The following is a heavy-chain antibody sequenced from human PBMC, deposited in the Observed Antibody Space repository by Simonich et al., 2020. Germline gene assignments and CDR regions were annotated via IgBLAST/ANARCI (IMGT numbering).Heavy chain of an antibody. CDR2: MNPNSGNT. CDR3: ARARYCSSTSCYNWFDP. Sequence: QVQLVQSGAEVKKPGASVKVSCKASGYTFTSYDINRVRQATGQGLEWLGWMNPNSGNTGYAQKFQGRVTITRNTSISTAYMELSSLRSEDTAVYYCARARYCSSTSCYNWFDPWGQGTLVTVSS. D-gene: IGHD2-2*01. J-gene: IGHJ5*02. CDR1: GYTFTSYD. V-gene: IGHV1-8*03.